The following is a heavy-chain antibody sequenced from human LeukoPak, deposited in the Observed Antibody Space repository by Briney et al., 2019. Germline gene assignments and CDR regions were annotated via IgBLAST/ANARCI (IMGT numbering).Heavy chain of an antibody. Sequence: ASVKVSCKASGYTFTNYYMHWVRQAPGQGLEWMGIINPSDGKTSYAQKFQGRVTMTRDTSTSTVYMELSSLRSEDTAVYYCASGRGYCNGGSCYSPFDYWGQGTLVTVSS. CDR2: INPSDGKT. CDR1: GYTFTNYY. D-gene: IGHD2-15*01. J-gene: IGHJ4*02. CDR3: ASGRGYCNGGSCYSPFDY. V-gene: IGHV1-46*01.